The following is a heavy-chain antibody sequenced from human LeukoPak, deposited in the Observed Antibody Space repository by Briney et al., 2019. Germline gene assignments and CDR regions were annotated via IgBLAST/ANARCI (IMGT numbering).Heavy chain of an antibody. D-gene: IGHD2-2*01. CDR3: VSCSSTSCYRGRDWFDP. CDR2: INSDGSST. CDR1: GFTFSSYW. Sequence: PGGSLRLSCAASGFTFSSYWMHWVRQAPGKGLVWVSRINSDGSSTSYADSVKGRFTISRDNAKNTLYLQMNSLRAEDTAVYYCVSCSSTSCYRGRDWFDPWGQGTLVTVSS. J-gene: IGHJ5*02. V-gene: IGHV3-74*01.